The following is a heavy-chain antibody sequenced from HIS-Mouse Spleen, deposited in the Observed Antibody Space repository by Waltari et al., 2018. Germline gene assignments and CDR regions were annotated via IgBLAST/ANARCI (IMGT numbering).Heavy chain of an antibody. CDR2: VVWDDDK. V-gene: IGHV2-70*15. J-gene: IGHJ4*02. CDR3: ARIAEGYSSGLYAFGY. Sequence: QVTLRESGPALVKPTQTLTLTCPFSGFSLGTSGLCVSWIRQPPGKALEWLARVVWDDDKYYCTAMKTRITISKDTSKNQVILTMNNMDHVHTATYDCARIAEGYSSGLYAFGYWGQGTLGTVAS. D-gene: IGHD6-19*01. CDR1: GFSLGTSGLC.